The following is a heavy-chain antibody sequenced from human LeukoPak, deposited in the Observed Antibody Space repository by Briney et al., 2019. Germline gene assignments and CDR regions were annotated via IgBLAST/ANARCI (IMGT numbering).Heavy chain of an antibody. J-gene: IGHJ6*02. D-gene: IGHD6-19*01. CDR1: GFTFSSYA. CDR2: ISGSGGST. CDR3: AKDLNDIAVTSYGMDV. Sequence: GGSLRLSCAASGFTFSSYAMSWVRQAPGKGLEWVSAISGSGGSTYYADSVKGRFTISRDNSKNTLYLQMNSLRAEDTAVYYCAKDLNDIAVTSYGMDVWGQGTTVTVSS. V-gene: IGHV3-23*01.